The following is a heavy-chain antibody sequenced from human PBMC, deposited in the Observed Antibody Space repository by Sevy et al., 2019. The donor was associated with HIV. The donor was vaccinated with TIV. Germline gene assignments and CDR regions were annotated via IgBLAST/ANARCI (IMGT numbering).Heavy chain of an antibody. Sequence: GGSLRLSCAASGFTFDDYTMHWVRQVPGKGLEWVSLISWDAKKTDYADSVEGRFTMSRDKRKNSLYLQMNSLRSEDTALYFCAKDIPGYSGFDHWGQGTLVTVSS. CDR1: GFTFDDYT. CDR3: AKDIPGYSGFDH. V-gene: IGHV3-43*01. CDR2: ISWDAKKT. J-gene: IGHJ4*02. D-gene: IGHD3-10*01.